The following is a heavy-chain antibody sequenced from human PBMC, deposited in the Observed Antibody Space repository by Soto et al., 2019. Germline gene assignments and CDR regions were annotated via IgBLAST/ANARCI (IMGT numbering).Heavy chain of an antibody. V-gene: IGHV4-34*01. CDR2: INHSGRT. CDR1: GGSFSRYF. J-gene: IGHJ6*02. Sequence: QAQLQQWGAGLLKPSETLSLTCAVYGGSFSRYFWNWIRQPPGKGLEWIGEINHSGRTNYNPSLKSRVTISVDTSKNQFSLELSSGTAADTAVYYCARGLSVTNTFYYYYAMAVWGQGTTVTVS. D-gene: IGHD2-8*01. CDR3: ARGLSVTNTFYYYYAMAV.